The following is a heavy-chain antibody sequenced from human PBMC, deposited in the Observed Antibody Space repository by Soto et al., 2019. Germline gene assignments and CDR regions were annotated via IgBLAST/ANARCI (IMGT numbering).Heavy chain of an antibody. CDR2: ISSSSSYI. CDR3: ARDLAARYFDY. CDR1: GFTFSSYS. Sequence: GSLRLSCAASGFTFSSYSMNWVRQAPGKGLEWVSSISSSSSYIYYADSVKGRFTISRDNAKNSLYLQMNSLRAEDTAVYYCARDLAARYFDYWGQGTLVTVSS. J-gene: IGHJ4*02. D-gene: IGHD6-6*01. V-gene: IGHV3-21*01.